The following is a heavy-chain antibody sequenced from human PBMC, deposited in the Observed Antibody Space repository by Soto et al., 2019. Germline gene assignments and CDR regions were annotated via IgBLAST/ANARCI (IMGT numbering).Heavy chain of an antibody. Sequence: PGGSLRLSCAASGFTFSSYAMHWVHQAPGKGLEWVAVISYDGSNKYYADSVKGRFTISRDNSKNTLYLQMNSLRAEDTAVYYCARDHDSSGYYLYYFDYWGQGTLVTVSS. D-gene: IGHD3-22*01. CDR2: ISYDGSNK. CDR3: ARDHDSSGYYLYYFDY. J-gene: IGHJ4*02. V-gene: IGHV3-30-3*01. CDR1: GFTFSSYA.